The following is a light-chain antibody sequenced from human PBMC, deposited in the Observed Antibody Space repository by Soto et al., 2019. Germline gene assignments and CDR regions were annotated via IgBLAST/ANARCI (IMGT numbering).Light chain of an antibody. CDR1: QSVSST. Sequence: EIVMTQSPATLSVSPGERATLSCRASQSVSSTLAWYQQKPGQAPRLLIYGASTRATGIPASFSGSGSGTEFTLTISSLQSEDFTVYYCQQYNNWPETFGQGTKLEIK. CDR2: GAS. CDR3: QQYNNWPET. V-gene: IGKV3-15*01. J-gene: IGKJ2*01.